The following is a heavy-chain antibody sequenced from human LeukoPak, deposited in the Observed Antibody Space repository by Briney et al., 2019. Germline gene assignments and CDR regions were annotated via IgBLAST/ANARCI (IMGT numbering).Heavy chain of an antibody. Sequence: PGGSLRLSCGASGLTVSSYGMSWVRQAPGKGLERVSTIIGSAVNTYYADSVKGRFTISRDDSKNTVYLQMNSLRAEDTAVYSCGKYISGTSYGGLDRWGRGTLVTVSS. J-gene: IGHJ4*02. CDR2: IIGSAVNT. V-gene: IGHV3-23*01. CDR1: GLTVSSYG. D-gene: IGHD3-10*01. CDR3: GKYISGTSYGGLDR.